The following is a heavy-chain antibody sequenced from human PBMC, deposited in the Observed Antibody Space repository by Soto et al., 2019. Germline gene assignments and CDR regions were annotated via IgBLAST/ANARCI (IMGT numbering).Heavy chain of an antibody. CDR1: GFTFSDYY. CDR3: ARLRRYCSGGSCYSLGYYYYYMDV. V-gene: IGHV3-11*01. D-gene: IGHD2-15*01. J-gene: IGHJ6*03. CDR2: ISSSGSTI. Sequence: VQLVGSGGGLVKPGGSLRLSCAASGFTFSDYYMSWIRQAPGKGLEWVSYISSSGSTIYYADSVKGRFTISRDNAKNSLYLQMNSLRAEDTAVYYCARLRRYCSGGSCYSLGYYYYYMDVWGKGTTVTVSS.